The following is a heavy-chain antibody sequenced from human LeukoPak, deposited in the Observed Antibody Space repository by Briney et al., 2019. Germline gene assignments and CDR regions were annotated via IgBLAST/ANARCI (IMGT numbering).Heavy chain of an antibody. CDR2: IRSKANSYAT. CDR3: AKDRWWSFDY. V-gene: IGHV3-73*01. Sequence: GGSLRLSCAASGFTFSGSAMHWVRQASGKGLEWVGRIRSKANSYATAYAASVKGRFTISRDDSKNAAYLQMNSLRAEDTAVYYCAKDRWWSFDYWGQGTLVTVSS. CDR1: GFTFSGSA. D-gene: IGHD2-15*01. J-gene: IGHJ4*02.